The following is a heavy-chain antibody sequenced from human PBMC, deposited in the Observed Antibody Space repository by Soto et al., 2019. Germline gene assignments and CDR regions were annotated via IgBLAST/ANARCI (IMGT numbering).Heavy chain of an antibody. J-gene: IGHJ6*02. CDR1: GFTFSTYT. CDR2: ISTNGGST. D-gene: IGHD6-19*01. Sequence: EVQLVESGGGLVQPGGSLRLSCAASGFTFSTYTMHWVRQAPGKGLEYVSGISTNGGSTYYTTSVKGRFTISRDNSKNTLYLQMGSLGVEDMAVYYCAGRIAVAGTNYYGMDVWGPGTKVTVSS. CDR3: AGRIAVAGTNYYGMDV. V-gene: IGHV3-64*01.